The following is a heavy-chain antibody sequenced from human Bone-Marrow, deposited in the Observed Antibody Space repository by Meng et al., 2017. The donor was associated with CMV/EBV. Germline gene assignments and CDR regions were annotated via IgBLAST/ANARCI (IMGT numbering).Heavy chain of an antibody. CDR1: GFTVSSNY. J-gene: IGHJ4*02. CDR3: AKYGYYDSSGYYPFDY. Sequence: GGSLRLSCAASGFTVSSNYMSWVRQAPGKGLEWVSVIYSGGSTYYADSVKGRFTISRDNSKNTLYLQMNSLRAEDTAVYYCAKYGYYDSSGYYPFDYWGQGTLVTVSS. CDR2: IYSGGST. D-gene: IGHD3-22*01. V-gene: IGHV3-53*01.